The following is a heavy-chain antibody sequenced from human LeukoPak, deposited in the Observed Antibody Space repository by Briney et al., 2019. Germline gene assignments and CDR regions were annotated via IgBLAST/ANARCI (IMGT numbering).Heavy chain of an antibody. D-gene: IGHD3-3*01. CDR2: IYTSGST. CDR3: AKLTMNMGTSYYYMDV. V-gene: IGHV4-4*09. CDR1: GGSISSYY. J-gene: IGHJ6*03. Sequence: PSETLSLTCSLSGGSISSYYWIWIRQPPGKGLEWIGYIYTSGSTNYNPSLRSRVTISVDTSNYQVSLNQSSVTAADRAVYYCAKLTMNMGTSYYYMDVWGKGTTVTVSS.